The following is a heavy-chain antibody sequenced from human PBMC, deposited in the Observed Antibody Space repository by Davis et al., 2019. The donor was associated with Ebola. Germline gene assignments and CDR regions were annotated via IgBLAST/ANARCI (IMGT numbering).Heavy chain of an antibody. CDR2: ISGSGGST. V-gene: IGHV3-23*01. CDR1: GFTFSSYA. CDR3: AKDGDFWSGSYWYFDL. Sequence: GESLKISCAASGFTFSSYAMSWVRQAPGKGLEWVSAISGSGGSTYYADSVKGRFTISRDNSKNTLYLQMNSLRAEDTAVYYCAKDGDFWSGSYWYFDLWGRGTLVTVSS. J-gene: IGHJ2*01. D-gene: IGHD3-3*01.